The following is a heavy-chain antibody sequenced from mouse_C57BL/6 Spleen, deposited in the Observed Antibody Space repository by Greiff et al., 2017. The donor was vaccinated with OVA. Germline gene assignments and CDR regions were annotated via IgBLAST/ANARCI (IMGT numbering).Heavy chain of an antibody. CDR2: INPGSGGT. CDR3: ARRGSSGLAYYAMDY. V-gene: IGHV1-54*01. CDR1: GYAFTNYL. Sequence: QVQLQQSGAELVRPGTSVKVSCKASGYAFTNYLIEWVKQRPGQGLEWIGVINPGSGGTNYNEKFKGKATLTADKSSSTAYMQLSSLTSEDSAVYFCARRGSSGLAYYAMDYWGQGTSVTVSS. D-gene: IGHD3-2*02. J-gene: IGHJ4*01.